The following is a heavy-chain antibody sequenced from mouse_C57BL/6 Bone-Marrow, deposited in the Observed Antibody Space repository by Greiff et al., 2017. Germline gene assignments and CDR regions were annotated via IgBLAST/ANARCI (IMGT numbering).Heavy chain of an antibody. D-gene: IGHD3-3*01. V-gene: IGHV5-4*01. CDR1: GFTFSSYA. Sequence: EVQLVESGGGLVKPGGSLKLSCAASGFTFSSYAMSWVRQTPEKRLEWVATISDGGSYTYYPDNVKGRFTISRDNAKNNLYLQMSHLKSEDTAMYYCARERAAYWGQGTLVTVSA. CDR3: ARERAAY. J-gene: IGHJ3*01. CDR2: ISDGGSYT.